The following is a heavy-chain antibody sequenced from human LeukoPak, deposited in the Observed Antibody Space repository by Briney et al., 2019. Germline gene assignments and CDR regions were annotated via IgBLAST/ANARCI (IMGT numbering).Heavy chain of an antibody. D-gene: IGHD6-19*01. CDR1: GFTFSSYG. CDR2: IQYDGSNK. J-gene: IGHJ4*02. CDR3: AKDRGIAVAGTYYFDY. V-gene: IGHV3-30*02. Sequence: GGSLGLSGAASGFTFSSYGMHWVRQAPGKGLEWVAFIQYDGSNKYYADSVKGRFTISRDNSKNTLYLQMNSLKAEDTAVYYCAKDRGIAVAGTYYFDYWGQGTLVSVSS.